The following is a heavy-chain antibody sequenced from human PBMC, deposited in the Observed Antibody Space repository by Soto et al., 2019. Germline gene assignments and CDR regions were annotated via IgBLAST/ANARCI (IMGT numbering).Heavy chain of an antibody. Sequence: PTETLSLTCAVSGDSINSSHWRNWLRQLPAKGLEWIGQISHSGNANYNPSLTSRVTISVDKSKNHFSLKLTSVTAADTAVYYCAARPFWSGPWTARRLDYWGQGTLVTVSS. V-gene: IGHV4-4*02. CDR2: ISHSGNA. CDR1: GDSINSSHW. CDR3: AARPFWSGPWTARRLDY. J-gene: IGHJ4*02. D-gene: IGHD3-3*01.